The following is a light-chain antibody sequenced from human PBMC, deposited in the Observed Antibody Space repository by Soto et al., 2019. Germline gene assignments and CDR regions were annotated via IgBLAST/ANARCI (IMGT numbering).Light chain of an antibody. CDR1: QSVSSSF. Sequence: EIVLTQSPGTLSLSPGERATLSSRASQSVSSSFLTWYQQKPGQAPRLLIYGASSRATGIPDRFSGSGSGTDFTLTISRLEPEDFAVYYCQQYGSSRLTFGGGTKVDI. CDR3: QQYGSSRLT. V-gene: IGKV3-20*01. CDR2: GAS. J-gene: IGKJ4*01.